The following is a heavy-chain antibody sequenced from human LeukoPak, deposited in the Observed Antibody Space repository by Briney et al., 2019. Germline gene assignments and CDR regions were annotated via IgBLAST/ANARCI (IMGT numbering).Heavy chain of an antibody. CDR1: GGSISSGGYY. V-gene: IGHV4-30-2*01. D-gene: IGHD6-13*01. CDR2: IYHSGST. J-gene: IGHJ4*02. CDR3: ARAWGIAAASIHFDY. Sequence: SETLSLTCTVSGGSISSGGYYWSWIRQPPGKGLEWIGYIYHSGSTYYNPSLKSRVTISVDRSKNQFSLKLSSVTAADTAVYYCARAWGIAAASIHFDYWGQGTLVTVSS.